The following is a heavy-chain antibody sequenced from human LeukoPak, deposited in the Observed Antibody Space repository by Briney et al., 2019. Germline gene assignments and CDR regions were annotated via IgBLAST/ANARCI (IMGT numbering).Heavy chain of an antibody. CDR2: IYHSGST. CDR1: GGSISSGGYS. J-gene: IGHJ3*02. D-gene: IGHD2-15*01. Sequence: SETLSLTCAVSGGSISSGGYSWSWIRQPPGKGLEWIGYIYHSGSTYYNPSLKSRVTISVDRSKNQSSLKLSSVTAADTAVYYCARDRGYCSGGSCYFNAFDIWGQGTMVTVSS. V-gene: IGHV4-30-2*01. CDR3: ARDRGYCSGGSCYFNAFDI.